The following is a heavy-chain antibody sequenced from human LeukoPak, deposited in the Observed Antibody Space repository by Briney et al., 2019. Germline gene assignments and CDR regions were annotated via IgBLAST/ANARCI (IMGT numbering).Heavy chain of an antibody. Sequence: SETLSLTCTVSGGSISSSSYYWGWIRQPPGKGLEWIGSIYYSGSTYYNPSLKSRITISVDTSKNQFSLKLSSVTAADTAVYYWGGASGRGSGIGNHMDVWGKGTKVTLSS. J-gene: IGHJ6*03. CDR1: GGSISSSSYY. CDR3: GGASGRGSGIGNHMDV. V-gene: IGHV4-39*07. D-gene: IGHD3-10*01. CDR2: IYYSGST.